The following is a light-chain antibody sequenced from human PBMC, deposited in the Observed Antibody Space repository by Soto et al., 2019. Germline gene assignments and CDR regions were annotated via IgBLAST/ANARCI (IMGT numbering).Light chain of an antibody. V-gene: IGKV3-15*01. CDR1: QSVSSN. Sequence: EIVMTQSPVTLSVSPGERATLYCRASQSVSSNLAWYQQKPGQAPSLLIYGAFTRATGIPARFSGTGSGTEFTLTISSLQSEDFALYYCQQYNDWPLTFGQGTKVDIK. CDR2: GAF. J-gene: IGKJ1*01. CDR3: QQYNDWPLT.